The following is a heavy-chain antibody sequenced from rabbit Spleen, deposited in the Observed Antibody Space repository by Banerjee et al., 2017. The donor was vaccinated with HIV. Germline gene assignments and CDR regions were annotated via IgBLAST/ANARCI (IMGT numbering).Heavy chain of an antibody. J-gene: IGHJ4*01. CDR3: ARDLLGVIGWNFYL. Sequence: QQQLEESGGGLVEPEGSLTLTCKASGVSFSDKDVMCWVRQAPGKGLEWIACINAATAKPVYATWAKGRFTISRTSSTTVTLRMTSLTAADRATYFCARDLLGVIGWNFYLWGPGTLVTVS. CDR1: GVSFSDKDV. V-gene: IGHV1S45*01. D-gene: IGHD1-1*01. CDR2: INAATAKP.